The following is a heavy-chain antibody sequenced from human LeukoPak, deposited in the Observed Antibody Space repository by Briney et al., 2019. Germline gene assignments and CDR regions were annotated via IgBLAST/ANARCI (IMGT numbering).Heavy chain of an antibody. CDR3: ARTSSDYYGSGSYYPYYYYGMDV. CDR1: GGSFNGYY. V-gene: IGHV4-34*01. Sequence: SETLSLTCAVYGGSFNGYYWSWIRQPPGKGPEWIGEINHSGDTNYNPSLKSRVTLSVDKSKNQFSLKLSSVTAADTAVYYCARTSSDYYGSGSYYPYYYYGMDVWGQGTTVTVSS. J-gene: IGHJ6*02. D-gene: IGHD3-10*01. CDR2: INHSGDT.